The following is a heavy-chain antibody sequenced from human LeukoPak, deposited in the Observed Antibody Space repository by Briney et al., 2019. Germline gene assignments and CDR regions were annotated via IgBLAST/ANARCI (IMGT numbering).Heavy chain of an antibody. Sequence: ASVKVSCKGSGYIFSSYGISWVRQAPGQGLEWMGWISGKNGNTKYAQKFQGRVTMTTDTSMRTAYMELRSLRSDDTAVYYCARAPDTHLVMVTAIGDYWGQGTLVTVSS. CDR2: ISGKNGNT. CDR3: ARAPDTHLVMVTAIGDY. J-gene: IGHJ4*02. V-gene: IGHV1-18*01. D-gene: IGHD2-21*02. CDR1: GYIFSSYG.